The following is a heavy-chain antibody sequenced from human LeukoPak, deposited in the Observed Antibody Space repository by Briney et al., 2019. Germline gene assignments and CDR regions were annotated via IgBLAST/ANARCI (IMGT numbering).Heavy chain of an antibody. D-gene: IGHD1-1*01. Sequence: GSLILSCAASGFTFISSAMSWVRPPPGKGLEWDSAISGSGGSTYYADSVKGGFTISRDNSKNTLHLQMNSLRAEDTAVYYCAKDSRLEYWGQGTLVSVSS. CDR2: ISGSGGST. CDR3: AKDSRLEY. J-gene: IGHJ4*02. CDR1: GFTFISSA. V-gene: IGHV3-23*01.